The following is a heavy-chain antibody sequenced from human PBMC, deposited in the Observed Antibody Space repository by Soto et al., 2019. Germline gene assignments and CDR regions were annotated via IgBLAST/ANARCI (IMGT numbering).Heavy chain of an antibody. CDR3: ARVEPGYCSGGSCYSPYYYYGMDV. J-gene: IGHJ6*02. V-gene: IGHV4-34*01. CDR2: INHSGST. Sequence: SDTLSLTCAVYGASVGGYYWSWIRQPPGRGLEWIGEINHSGSTNYNPSLKSRVTISVDTSKNQFSLKLSSVTAADTAVYYCARVEPGYCSGGSCYSPYYYYGMDVWGQGTTVT. CDR1: GASVGGYY. D-gene: IGHD2-15*01.